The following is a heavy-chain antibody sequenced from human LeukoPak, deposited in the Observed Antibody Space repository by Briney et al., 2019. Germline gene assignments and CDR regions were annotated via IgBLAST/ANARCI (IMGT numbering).Heavy chain of an antibody. Sequence: PSETLSLTCTVSGGSISSSSYYWGWIRQPPGKGLEWIGRISYSGSTSYNPSLNSRVTMSVDTSKNQFSLEVSSVTAADTAVYYCARLNRGAPIDYWGQGTLVTVSS. CDR3: ARLNRGAPIDY. CDR1: GGSISSSSYY. V-gene: IGHV4-39*01. CDR2: ISYSGST. D-gene: IGHD1-26*01. J-gene: IGHJ4*02.